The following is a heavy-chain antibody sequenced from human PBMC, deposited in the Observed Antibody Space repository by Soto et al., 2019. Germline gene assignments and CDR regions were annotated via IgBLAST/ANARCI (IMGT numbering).Heavy chain of an antibody. V-gene: IGHV3-30*03. CDR3: ATGLGYCSTTSCSPLEEYYGMDV. J-gene: IGHJ6*02. CDR1: GFTFSSYG. CDR2: ISYDGSNK. Sequence: VQLVESGGGVVQPGRSLRLSCAASGFTFSSYGMHWVRQAPGKGLEWVAVISYDGSNKYYADSVKGRFTISRDNSKSTLYLQINSLRAEDTAVYCCATGLGYCSTTSCSPLEEYYGMDVWGQGTTVTVSS. D-gene: IGHD2-2*01.